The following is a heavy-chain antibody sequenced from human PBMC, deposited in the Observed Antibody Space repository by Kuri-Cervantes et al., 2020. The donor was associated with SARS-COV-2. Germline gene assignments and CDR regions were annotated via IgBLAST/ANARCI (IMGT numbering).Heavy chain of an antibody. Sequence: ASEKVSCKASGYTFSTFRVYYMYWVRQAPGQGLEWMGWINPNSGGTNYAQKFQGWVTMTRDTSISTAYMELSRLRSDDTAVYYCARGMVRGIIQNYYYAMDVWGQGTTVTVSS. D-gene: IGHD3-10*01. CDR2: INPNSGGT. J-gene: IGHJ6*02. CDR3: ARGMVRGIIQNYYYAMDV. V-gene: IGHV1-2*04. CDR1: GYTFSTFRVYY.